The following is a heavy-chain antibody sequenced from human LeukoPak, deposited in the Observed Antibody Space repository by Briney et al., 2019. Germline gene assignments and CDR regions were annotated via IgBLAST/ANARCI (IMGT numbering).Heavy chain of an antibody. J-gene: IGHJ4*02. CDR3: ARGSPWSSSWSVLGY. Sequence: EASVKVSCKASGYTFTGYYMHWVRQAPGQGLEWMGWINPNSGGTNYAQKFQGRVTMTRDTSISTAYMELSRLRSDDTAVYYCARGSPWSSSWSVLGYWGQGSLVTVSS. D-gene: IGHD6-6*01. CDR1: GYTFTGYY. CDR2: INPNSGGT. V-gene: IGHV1-2*02.